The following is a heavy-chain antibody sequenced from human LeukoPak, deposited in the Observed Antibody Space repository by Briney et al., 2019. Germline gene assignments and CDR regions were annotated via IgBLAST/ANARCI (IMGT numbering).Heavy chain of an antibody. CDR2: IQYDGSNK. J-gene: IGHJ4*02. CDR3: ARDPYCSGGSCYYFDY. V-gene: IGHV3-30*02. Sequence: GGSLRLSCAASGFTFSSYGMHWVRQAPGKGLEWVAFIQYDGSNKYYADSVRGRFTISRDNSKNTLYLQMNSLRAEDTAVYYCARDPYCSGGSCYYFDYWGQGTLVTVSS. D-gene: IGHD2-15*01. CDR1: GFTFSSYG.